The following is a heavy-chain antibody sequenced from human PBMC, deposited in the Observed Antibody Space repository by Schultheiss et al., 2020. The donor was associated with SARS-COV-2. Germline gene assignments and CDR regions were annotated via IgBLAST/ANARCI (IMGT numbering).Heavy chain of an antibody. V-gene: IGHV3-33*01. CDR3: ARDSVILSYGDRWVGAMDV. CDR1: GFTFSSYG. D-gene: IGHD4-17*01. CDR2: IWYDGSNK. Sequence: GGSLRLSCAASGFTFSSYGMHWVRQAPGKGLEWVAVIWYDGSNKYYADSVKGRFTISRDNSKNTLYLQMNSLRAEDTAVYYCARDSVILSYGDRWVGAMDVCGQGTTVTVSS. J-gene: IGHJ6*02.